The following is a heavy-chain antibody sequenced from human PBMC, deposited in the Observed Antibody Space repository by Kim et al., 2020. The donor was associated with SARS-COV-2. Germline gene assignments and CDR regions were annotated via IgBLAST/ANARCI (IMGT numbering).Heavy chain of an antibody. CDR3: AREGYCSGGSCYWSWYFDY. V-gene: IGHV1-18*01. CDR1: GYTFTSYG. J-gene: IGHJ4*02. Sequence: ASVKVSCKASGYTFTSYGISWVRQAPGQGLEWMGWISAYNGNTNYAQKLQGRVTMTTDTSTSTAYMELRSLRSDDTAVYYCAREGYCSGGSCYWSWYFDYWGQGTLVTVSS. D-gene: IGHD2-15*01. CDR2: ISAYNGNT.